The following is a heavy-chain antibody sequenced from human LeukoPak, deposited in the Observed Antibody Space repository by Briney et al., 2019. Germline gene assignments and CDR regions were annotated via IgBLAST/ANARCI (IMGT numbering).Heavy chain of an antibody. CDR1: GFTFSSYW. CDR3: AKDHRFLELTPDY. J-gene: IGHJ4*02. V-gene: IGHV3-7*01. D-gene: IGHD3-3*01. CDR2: IKQDGSEK. Sequence: GGSLRLSCAASGFTFSSYWMSWVRQAPGKGLEWVANIKQDGSEKYYVDSVKGRFTISRDNSKNTLYLQMNSLRAEDTAVYYCAKDHRFLELTPDYWGQGTLVTVSS.